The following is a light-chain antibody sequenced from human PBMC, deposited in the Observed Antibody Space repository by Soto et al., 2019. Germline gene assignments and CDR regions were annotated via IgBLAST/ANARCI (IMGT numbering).Light chain of an antibody. CDR3: QQSYSTPIT. V-gene: IGKV1-39*01. CDR1: QSISSY. CDR2: AAS. J-gene: IGKJ5*01. Sequence: DIQMTQSPSSLSASVGDRVTITCRASQSISSYLNWYQQKPGKAPKLLIYAASSLHSGVPSRFSGSGSGTDFTLTISSLQPEDFANYYCQQSYSTPITFGQGTRLEIK.